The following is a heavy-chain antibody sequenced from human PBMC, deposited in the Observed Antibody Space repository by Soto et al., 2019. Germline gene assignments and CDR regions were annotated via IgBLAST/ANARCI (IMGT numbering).Heavy chain of an antibody. D-gene: IGHD2-21*01. J-gene: IGHJ4*03. V-gene: IGHV5-10-1*01. CDR2: IDPSDSYT. CDR1: WYSFTSYW. CDR3: GNPIGDGRGCAFGN. Sequence: GESLKISCKVSWYSFTSYWISWLRQMPGKGLEWMGRIDPSDSYTNYSPSFQGHVTISADKSISTAYLQWSSLKASDTAMYYCGNPIGDGRGCAFGNWGQGTMVTVSS.